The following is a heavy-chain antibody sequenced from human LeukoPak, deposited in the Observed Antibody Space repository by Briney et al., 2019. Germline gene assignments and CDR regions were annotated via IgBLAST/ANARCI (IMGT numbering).Heavy chain of an antibody. Sequence: EGSLRLSCAASGLNFSSRWMNWVRQAPGKGLEWVGRIKSKTDGGTTDYAAPVKGRFTISRDDSKNTLYLQMNSLKTEDTAVYYCTTDLSYYDSRGYWGQGTLVTVSS. V-gene: IGHV3-15*07. J-gene: IGHJ4*02. CDR1: GLNFSSRW. CDR3: TTDLSYYDSRGY. D-gene: IGHD3-22*01. CDR2: IKSKTDGGTT.